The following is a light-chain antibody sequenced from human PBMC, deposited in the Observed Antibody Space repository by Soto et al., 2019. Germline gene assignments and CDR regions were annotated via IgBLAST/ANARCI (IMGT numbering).Light chain of an antibody. V-gene: IGKV3-20*01. CDR2: GAS. Sequence: TQSPVTLSLSPGERATLSCRAIQSISNNYLAGYQQTPGQAPRLLIYGASNRATGIPDRFSGSGSGTDFTLTISRLAHEDFAVYYCQQYGSSGTFGQGTKVDIK. CDR1: QSISNNY. J-gene: IGKJ1*01. CDR3: QQYGSSGT.